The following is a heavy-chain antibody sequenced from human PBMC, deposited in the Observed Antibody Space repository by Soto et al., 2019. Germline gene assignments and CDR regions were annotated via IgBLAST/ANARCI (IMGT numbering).Heavy chain of an antibody. D-gene: IGHD4-4*01. Sequence: GGSLRLSCAASGFTFSSYSMNWVRQAPGKGLEWVSYISSSSSTIYYADSVKGRFTISRDNAKNSLYLQMNSLRAEDTAVYYCVRDLNYSHFDYWGQGTLVTVSS. CDR2: ISSSSSTI. J-gene: IGHJ4*02. V-gene: IGHV3-48*01. CDR1: GFTFSSYS. CDR3: VRDLNYSHFDY.